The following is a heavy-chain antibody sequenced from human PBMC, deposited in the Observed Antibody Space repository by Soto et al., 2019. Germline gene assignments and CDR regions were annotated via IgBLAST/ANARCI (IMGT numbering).Heavy chain of an antibody. D-gene: IGHD5-18*01. CDR3: ARVRGYSYGHDAFDI. CDR2: INPNSGGT. CDR1: GYTFTGYY. V-gene: IGHV1-2*04. Sequence: ASVKVSCKASGYTFTGYYMHWVRQAPGQGIEWKGWINPNSGGTNYAQKFQGWVTMTRDTSISTAYMELSRPRSDDTAVYYCARVRGYSYGHDAFDIWGQGTMVTVSS. J-gene: IGHJ3*02.